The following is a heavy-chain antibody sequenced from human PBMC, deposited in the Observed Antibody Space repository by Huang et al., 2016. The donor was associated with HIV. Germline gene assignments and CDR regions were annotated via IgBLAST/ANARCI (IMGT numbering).Heavy chain of an antibody. CDR2: IRADGSNE. Sequence: QVQLVESGGGVVQPGGALRLSCGASGFIFDNFGMHWVRQAPCKGLEWVALIRADGSNEYNGEAVKGRFAISRDNCENMVYLQMNSLGDGDTAIYYCARAVDGFNSKGFYMDVWGKGTAVIVSS. D-gene: IGHD5-12*01. J-gene: IGHJ6*03. CDR1: GFIFDNFG. V-gene: IGHV3-30*02. CDR3: ARAVDGFNSKGFYMDV.